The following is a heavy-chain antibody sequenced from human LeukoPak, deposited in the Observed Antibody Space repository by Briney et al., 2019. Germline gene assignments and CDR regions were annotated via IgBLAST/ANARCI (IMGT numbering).Heavy chain of an antibody. CDR3: ARDPHVLRYFDWFSPPESLDY. J-gene: IGHJ4*02. V-gene: IGHV1-18*01. D-gene: IGHD3-9*01. CDR1: GYTFTCYG. CDR2: ISAYNGNT. Sequence: ASVKVSCKASGYTFTCYGISWVRQAPGQGLEWMGWISAYNGNTNYAQKLQGRVTMTTDTSTSTAYMELRSLRSDDTAVYYCARDPHVLRYFDWFSPPESLDYWGQGTLVTVSS.